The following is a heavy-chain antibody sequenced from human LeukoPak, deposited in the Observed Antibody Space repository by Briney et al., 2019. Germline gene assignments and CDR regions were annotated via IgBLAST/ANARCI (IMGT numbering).Heavy chain of an antibody. CDR3: ARAQAVAGTGGFDP. V-gene: IGHV3-74*01. D-gene: IGHD6-19*01. Sequence: GGSLRLSCAASGFSFNSYWMHWVRQVSGKGLVWVSRISSDGSTTSYADSVKGRFTISRDNAKNTLYLQMNSLRDEDTAIYYCARAQAVAGTGGFDPWGQGTLVTVSS. CDR2: ISSDGSTT. CDR1: GFSFNSYW. J-gene: IGHJ5*02.